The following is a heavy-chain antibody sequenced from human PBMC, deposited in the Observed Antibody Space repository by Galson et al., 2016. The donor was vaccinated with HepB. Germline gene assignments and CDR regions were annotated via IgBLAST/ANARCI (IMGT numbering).Heavy chain of an antibody. V-gene: IGHV4-59*01. Sequence: ETLSLTCTVTGVSTSDYYWSWIRQPPGRGLEYIGYVSNSGSANSNPSLKSRVTISVDTSKNQISLRLGSVTAADTAVYYCATLSGDFDLWGRGTLVTVSS. D-gene: IGHD7-27*01. CDR1: GVSTSDYY. CDR2: VSNSGSA. J-gene: IGHJ2*01. CDR3: ATLSGDFDL.